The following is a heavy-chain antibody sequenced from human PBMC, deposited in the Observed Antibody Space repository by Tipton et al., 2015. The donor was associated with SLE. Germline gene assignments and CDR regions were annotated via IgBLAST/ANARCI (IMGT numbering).Heavy chain of an antibody. Sequence: TLSLTCAVYGGSFSGYYWSWIRQPPGKGLEWIGEINHSGSTNYNPSLKSRVTISVDTSKNQFSLRLSSVTAADTAVYYCARGGSSWYSYAFDIWGQGTMVTVSS. CDR1: GGSFSGYY. J-gene: IGHJ3*02. V-gene: IGHV4-34*01. CDR2: INHSGST. CDR3: ARGGSSWYSYAFDI. D-gene: IGHD6-13*01.